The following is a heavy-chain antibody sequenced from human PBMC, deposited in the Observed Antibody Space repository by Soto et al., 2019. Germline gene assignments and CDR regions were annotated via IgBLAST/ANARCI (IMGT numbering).Heavy chain of an antibody. J-gene: IGHJ4*02. Sequence: GGSLRLSCAASGFTFDDYTMHWVRQAPGKGLEWVSLISWDGGSTYYADSVKGRFTISRDNSKNSLYLQMNSLRTEDTALYYCAKDLGSFWSGPFDYWGQGTLVTVSS. D-gene: IGHD3-3*01. CDR1: GFTFDDYT. V-gene: IGHV3-43*01. CDR3: AKDLGSFWSGPFDY. CDR2: ISWDGGST.